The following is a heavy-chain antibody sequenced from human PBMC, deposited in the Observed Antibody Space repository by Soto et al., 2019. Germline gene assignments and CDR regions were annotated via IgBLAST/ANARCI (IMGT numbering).Heavy chain of an antibody. J-gene: IGHJ4*02. D-gene: IGHD3-10*01. V-gene: IGHV4-34*01. CDR1: GGSFSGYY. CDR2: INHSGST. Sequence: QVQLQQWDAGLLKPSETLSLTCAVYGGSFSGYYWSWIRQPPGKGLEWIGEINHSGSTNYNPSLKSRVTISVDTSKNQFSLKLSSVTAADTAVYYCARRYYYGSGRIDYWGQGTLVTVSS. CDR3: ARRYYYGSGRIDY.